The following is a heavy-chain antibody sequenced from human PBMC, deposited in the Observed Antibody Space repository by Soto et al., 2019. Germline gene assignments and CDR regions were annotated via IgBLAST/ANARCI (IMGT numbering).Heavy chain of an antibody. CDR2: INAGNGNT. CDR1: GYTFTSYA. Sequence: ASVKVSCKASGYTFTSYAMHWVRQAPGQRLEWMGWINAGNGNTKYSQKFQCSVTITRDTSASTAYMELSSLRSEDTAVYYCAREKGYYDILTGYYSPAGEAYFDYWGQGTLVTVSS. V-gene: IGHV1-3*01. D-gene: IGHD3-9*01. J-gene: IGHJ4*02. CDR3: AREKGYYDILTGYYSPAGEAYFDY.